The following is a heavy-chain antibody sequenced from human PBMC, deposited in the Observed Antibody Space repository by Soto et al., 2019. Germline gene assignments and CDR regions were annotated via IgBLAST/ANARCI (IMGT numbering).Heavy chain of an antibody. CDR1: GGSISSYY. V-gene: IGHV4-4*07. D-gene: IGHD3-22*01. J-gene: IGHJ6*02. CDR2: SYTSGST. Sequence: SETLSLTCTVSGGSISSYYWSWIRQPAGKGLELIGRSYTSGSTNYNPSLKSRVTISVYTAKNKFSMKLSSVTPAETAVDYCARDRAYYASSGYYYYYYGMDVWGQGTTVTVSS. CDR3: ARDRAYYASSGYYYYYYGMDV.